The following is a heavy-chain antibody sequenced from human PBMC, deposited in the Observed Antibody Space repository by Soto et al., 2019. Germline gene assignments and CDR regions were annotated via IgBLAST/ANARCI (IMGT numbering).Heavy chain of an antibody. CDR1: GGTFSSYA. J-gene: IGHJ4*02. CDR2: IIPIFGTA. D-gene: IGHD3-9*01. V-gene: IGHV1-69*06. CDR3: ARGSVRQYDILTGYLLS. Sequence: QVQLVQSGAEVKKPGSSVKVACKASGGTFSSYAISWVRQAPGQGLEWMGGIIPIFGTANYAQKFQGRVTITADKSTSSAYMELSSLRSEDTAVYYCARGSVRQYDILTGYLLSGGQGTLVTVSS.